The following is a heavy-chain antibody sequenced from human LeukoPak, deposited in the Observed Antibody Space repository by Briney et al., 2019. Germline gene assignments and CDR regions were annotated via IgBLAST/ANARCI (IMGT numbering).Heavy chain of an antibody. Sequence: GASVKLSCKASVGTVTSYAISWVRQAAGHGLEWMGGSIPIFGTANYAQKFQGRVTITAAKSTSTAYMELSRLRSEDTAVYYCARDDVAGFWSGSNAFDIWGQGTMVTVSS. D-gene: IGHD3-3*01. CDR3: ARDDVAGFWSGSNAFDI. CDR2: SIPIFGTA. CDR1: VGTVTSYA. J-gene: IGHJ3*02. V-gene: IGHV1-69*06.